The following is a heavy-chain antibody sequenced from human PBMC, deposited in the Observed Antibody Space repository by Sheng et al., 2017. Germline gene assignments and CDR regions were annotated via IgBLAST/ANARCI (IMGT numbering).Heavy chain of an antibody. CDR2: INHSGST. Sequence: QVQLQQWGAGLLKPSETLSLTCAVYGGSFSGYYWSWIRQPPGKGLEWIGEINHSGSTNYNPSLKSRVNISVDTSKNQFSLKLSSVTAADTAVYYCARHIAVAGLAYYFDYWGQGTLVTVSS. D-gene: IGHD6-19*01. CDR1: GGSFSGYY. CDR3: ARHIAVAGLAYYFDY. J-gene: IGHJ4*02. V-gene: IGHV4-34*01.